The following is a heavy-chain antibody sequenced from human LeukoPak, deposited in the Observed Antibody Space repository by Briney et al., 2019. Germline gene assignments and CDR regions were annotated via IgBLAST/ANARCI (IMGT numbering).Heavy chain of an antibody. V-gene: IGHV3-23*01. CDR3: AKMPAYYYDSSGYAFHFDY. CDR2: ISGSGGST. J-gene: IGHJ4*02. D-gene: IGHD3-22*01. Sequence: GGSLRLSCAASAFTFSTYAMSWVRQAPGKGLEWVSAISGSGGSTHYADSVRGRFTISRDNSKSTLYLQMNSLRAEDTAIYYCAKMPAYYYDSSGYAFHFDYWGEGTMVTVSS. CDR1: AFTFSTYA.